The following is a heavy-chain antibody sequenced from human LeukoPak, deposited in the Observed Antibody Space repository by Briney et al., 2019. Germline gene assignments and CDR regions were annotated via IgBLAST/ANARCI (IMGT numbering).Heavy chain of an antibody. V-gene: IGHV1-69*13. CDR2: IIPIFATA. D-gene: IGHD2-15*01. CDR1: GSSFSDYS. CDR3: ARDQYPSEVVVVGRLVF. J-gene: IGHJ4*02. Sequence: SVKVSCKASGSSFSDYSLTWVRQAPGQGLEWMGSIIPIFATANYAQKFQGRITITADEPTSTAHLELRGLRSEDTAMYYCARDQYPSEVVVVGRLVFWGQGTLVTVSS.